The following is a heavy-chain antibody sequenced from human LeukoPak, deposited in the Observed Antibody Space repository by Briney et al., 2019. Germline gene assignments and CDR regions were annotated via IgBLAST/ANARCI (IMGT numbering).Heavy chain of an antibody. CDR2: IYPGDSDT. Sequence: GESLKISCKGSGYDSGYSLTSYWIGWVRQMPGKGLEWMGIIYPGDSDTRYSPSFQGQVTISADKSISTAYLQWSSLKASDTAMYYCARLHYYDSSGLTPTLDYWGQGTLVTVSS. J-gene: IGHJ4*02. CDR3: ARLHYYDSSGLTPTLDY. D-gene: IGHD3-22*01. CDR1: GYSLTSYW. V-gene: IGHV5-51*01.